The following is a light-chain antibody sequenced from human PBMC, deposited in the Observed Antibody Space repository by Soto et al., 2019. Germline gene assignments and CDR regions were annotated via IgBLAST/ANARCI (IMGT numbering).Light chain of an antibody. J-gene: IGLJ1*01. V-gene: IGLV1-44*01. CDR3: ASWYDSLNGYV. CDR1: SSNIASNT. Sequence: QSVLTQPPSASGTPGQRVTVSCSGSSSNIASNTVNWYQQLPGTAPKLLIYSNDQRPSGVPDRFSASKSGTSASLAISGLQSEDEADYYCASWYDSLNGYVFGTGTKVTVL. CDR2: SND.